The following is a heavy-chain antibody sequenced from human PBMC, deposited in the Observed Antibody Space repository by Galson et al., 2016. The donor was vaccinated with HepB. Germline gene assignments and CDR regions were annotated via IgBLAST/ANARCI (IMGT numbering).Heavy chain of an antibody. V-gene: IGHV2-70*11. D-gene: IGHD3-3*01. Sequence: PALVKPTQTLTLTCTFSGFSLCTSGMCVSWIRQPPGKALEWLARIDWDDDKYYSTSLTTRRTISKDTSKNQVVLTMTNMDPVDTATYYCARINFQLRFLEWLPVYGMDVWGQGTTVTVSS. CDR3: ARINFQLRFLEWLPVYGMDV. CDR1: GFSLCTSGMC. CDR2: IDWDDDK. J-gene: IGHJ6*02.